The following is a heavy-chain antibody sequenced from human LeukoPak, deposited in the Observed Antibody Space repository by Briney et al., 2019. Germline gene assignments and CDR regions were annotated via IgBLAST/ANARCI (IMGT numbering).Heavy chain of an antibody. D-gene: IGHD2-15*01. V-gene: IGHV4-39*01. CDR3: AGQKYCSGGSCYREDYYYMDV. J-gene: IGHJ6*03. CDR2: IYYSGST. CDR1: GGSISSSSYY. Sequence: SETLSLTCTVSGGSISSSSYYWGWIRQPPGKGLEWIGSIYYSGSTYYNPSLKSRVTISVDTSKNQFSLKLGSVTAADTAVYYCAGQKYCSGGSCYREDYYYMDVWGKGTTVTVSS.